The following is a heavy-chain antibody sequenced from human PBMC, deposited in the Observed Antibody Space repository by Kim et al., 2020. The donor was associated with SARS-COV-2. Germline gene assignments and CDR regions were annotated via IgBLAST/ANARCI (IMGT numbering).Heavy chain of an antibody. CDR3: AKDRRLYYDFWTGYYRPRDGMDV. D-gene: IGHD3-3*01. V-gene: IGHV3-23*01. CDR2: ISGSGGST. Sequence: ISGSGGSTYYADFVKGLFTISRDNSKNTLYLQVHSMRAEDTAVYYCAKDRRLYYDFWTGYYRPRDGMDVWGQGTTVTVSS. J-gene: IGHJ6*02.